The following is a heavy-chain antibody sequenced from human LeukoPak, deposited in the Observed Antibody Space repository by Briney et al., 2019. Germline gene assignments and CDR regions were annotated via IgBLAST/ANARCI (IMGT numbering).Heavy chain of an antibody. D-gene: IGHD3-22*01. V-gene: IGHV3-21*01. CDR2: ISSSSSYI. Sequence: GGSLRLSCAASGFTFSSYSMNWVRQAPGKGLEWVSSISSSSSYIYCADSVKGRFTISRDNAKNSLYLQMNSLRAEDTAVYYCARDLGGYYYGSGFDYWGQGTLVTVSS. CDR1: GFTFSSYS. CDR3: ARDLGGYYYGSGFDY. J-gene: IGHJ4*02.